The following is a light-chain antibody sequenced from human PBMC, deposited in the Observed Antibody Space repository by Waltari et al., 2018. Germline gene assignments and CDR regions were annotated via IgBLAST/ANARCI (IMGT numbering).Light chain of an antibody. Sequence: ELVMTQSPATLSVSPGERATLSCRASQSVGNNLAWYQQKPGQAPRRLSYGEITRDTGIPARFSGSGSGIEFTLIITSLQSEDFAVYYCYQYRNWPRTFGQGTKVEIK. CDR1: QSVGNN. J-gene: IGKJ1*01. CDR3: YQYRNWPRT. CDR2: GEI. V-gene: IGKV3D-15*01.